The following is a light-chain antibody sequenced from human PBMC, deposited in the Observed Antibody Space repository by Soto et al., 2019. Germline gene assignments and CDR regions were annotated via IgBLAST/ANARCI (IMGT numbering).Light chain of an antibody. CDR3: QQYNSYSRT. V-gene: IGKV1-5*03. Sequence: DIPMTQSPSTLSASVGDRVTITCRASQSISDWLAWYQQKPGKAPKVLIYKASNLESGVPPRFSGSGSGTEFTLTISSLQPDDFATYYCQQYNSYSRTFGQGTKVEIK. CDR2: KAS. J-gene: IGKJ1*01. CDR1: QSISDW.